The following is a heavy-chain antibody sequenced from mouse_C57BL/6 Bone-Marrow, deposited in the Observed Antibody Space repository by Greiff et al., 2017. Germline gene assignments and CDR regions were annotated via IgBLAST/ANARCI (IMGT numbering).Heavy chain of an antibody. V-gene: IGHV1-54*01. D-gene: IGHD1-1*01. J-gene: IGHJ2*01. CDR3: ARRVHYYGRGNDFDY. Sequence: QVQLQQSGAELVRPGTSVKVSCKASGYAFTNYLIEWVKQRPGQGLEWIGGINPGSGGTNYNEKFKGKATLTADKSSSPAYMQRSSLTAEDSAVYFCARRVHYYGRGNDFDYWGQGTTLTVSS. CDR1: GYAFTNYL. CDR2: INPGSGGT.